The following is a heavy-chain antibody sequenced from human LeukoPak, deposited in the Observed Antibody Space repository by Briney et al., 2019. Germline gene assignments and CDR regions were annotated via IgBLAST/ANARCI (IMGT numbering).Heavy chain of an antibody. CDR3: ARSLDYYDSSGEGDAFDI. CDR1: GYTFTGYY. V-gene: IGHV1-18*04. D-gene: IGHD3-22*01. CDR2: ISAYNGNT. J-gene: IGHJ3*02. Sequence: GASVKVSCKASGYTFTGYYMHWVRQAPGQGLEWMGWISAYNGNTNYAQKLQARVTMTTDTSTSTTYMELRSLRSDDTAVYYCARSLDYYDSSGEGDAFDIWGQGTMVTVSS.